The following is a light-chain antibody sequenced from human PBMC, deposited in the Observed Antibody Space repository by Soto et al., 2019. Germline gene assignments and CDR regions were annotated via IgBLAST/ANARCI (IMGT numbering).Light chain of an antibody. Sequence: QSVLTQPASVSVSPGQSITISCTGTSSDVGGYNYVSWYQHHPGKAPKLIIYDVTNRPSGVSNPFSGSKSGNTASLTISGLQPEDEADHYCSSYTTSNTRQIVFGTGTKVTVL. CDR1: SSDVGGYNY. CDR2: DVT. J-gene: IGLJ1*01. CDR3: SSYTTSNTRQIV. V-gene: IGLV2-14*03.